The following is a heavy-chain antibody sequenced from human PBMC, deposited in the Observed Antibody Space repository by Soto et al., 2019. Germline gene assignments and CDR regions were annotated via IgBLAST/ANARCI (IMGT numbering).Heavy chain of an antibody. V-gene: IGHV3-11*06. CDR3: ASYQQLVLFAP. CDR1: GFTFSDYY. J-gene: IGHJ5*02. CDR2: ISSSSSYT. Sequence: QVQLVETGGGLVKPGGSLRLSCAASGFTFSDYYMSWIRQAPGKGLEWVSYISSSSSYTNYADSVKGRFTISRDNAKNSLSLQMNSLRAQHTAVYYCASYQQLVLFAPWGQGTLVTVST. D-gene: IGHD6-13*01.